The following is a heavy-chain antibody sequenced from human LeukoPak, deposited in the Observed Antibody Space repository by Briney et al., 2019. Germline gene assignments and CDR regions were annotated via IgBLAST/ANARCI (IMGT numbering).Heavy chain of an antibody. CDR2: INPSGGST. CDR3: ARDIVVVTASPRPLNYYYYGMDV. V-gene: IGHV1-46*01. Sequence: ASVKVSCKASGYTFTSYYMHWVRQAPGQGLEGMGIINPSGGSTSYAQKFQGRVTMTRDTSTSTVYMELSSLRSEDTAVYYCARDIVVVTASPRPLNYYYYGMDVWGQGATVTVSS. J-gene: IGHJ6*02. D-gene: IGHD2-21*02. CDR1: GYTFTSYY.